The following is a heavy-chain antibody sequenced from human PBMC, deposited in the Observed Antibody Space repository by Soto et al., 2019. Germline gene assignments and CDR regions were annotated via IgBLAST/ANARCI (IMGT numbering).Heavy chain of an antibody. Sequence: WASVKVSCKASGGTFSSCAISWVRQAPGQGLEWMGGIIPIFGTANYAQKFQGRVTITADESTSTAYMELSSLRSEDTAVYYCARXSIFGVVIHHYYYGMDVWGQGTTVTVSS. J-gene: IGHJ6*02. CDR1: GGTFSSCA. D-gene: IGHD3-3*01. CDR2: IIPIFGTA. V-gene: IGHV1-69*13. CDR3: ARXSIFGVVIHHYYYGMDV.